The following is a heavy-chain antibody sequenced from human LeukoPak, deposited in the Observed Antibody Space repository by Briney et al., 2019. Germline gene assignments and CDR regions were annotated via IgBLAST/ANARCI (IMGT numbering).Heavy chain of an antibody. CDR1: GFTFSSYS. D-gene: IGHD2-2*01. CDR3: TSNLPGYSSSWPDY. CDR2: ISSSSSTI. V-gene: IGHV3-48*01. Sequence: GGSLRLSCAASGFTFSSYSMNWVRQAPGKGLEWVSYISSSSSTIYYADSVKGRFTISRDNAKNSLYLQMNNLRAEDTAIYYCTSNLPGYSSSWPDYWGQGTLVTVSS. J-gene: IGHJ4*02.